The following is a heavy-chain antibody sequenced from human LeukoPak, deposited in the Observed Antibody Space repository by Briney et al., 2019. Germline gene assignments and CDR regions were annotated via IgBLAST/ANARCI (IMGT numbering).Heavy chain of an antibody. J-gene: IGHJ4*02. CDR3: ARGRGGSYYLYYFDY. V-gene: IGHV1-69*05. Sequence: ASVKVSCKASGGTFSSYAISWVRQAPGQGLEWMGGIIPIFGTANYAQKFQGRVTITTDESTSTAYMELSSLRSEDTAVYYCARGRGGSYYLYYFDYWGQGTLVTVSS. CDR2: IIPIFGTA. CDR1: GGTFSSYA. D-gene: IGHD1-26*01.